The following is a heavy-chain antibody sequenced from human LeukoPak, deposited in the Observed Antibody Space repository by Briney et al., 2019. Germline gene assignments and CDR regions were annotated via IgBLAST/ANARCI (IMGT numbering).Heavy chain of an antibody. D-gene: IGHD1-26*01. Sequence: GGSLRLSCAASVYTITPYAVHWVRQAPGKGLEWFSGIVGGGTEYYADSVKGRPITCSDSSQNLCELTTRLLTVEDTAVYYCARAQGALDYWGQGTLVTVSS. CDR3: ARAQGALDY. V-gene: IGHV3-23*01. J-gene: IGHJ4*02. CDR2: IVGGGTE. CDR1: VYTITPYA.